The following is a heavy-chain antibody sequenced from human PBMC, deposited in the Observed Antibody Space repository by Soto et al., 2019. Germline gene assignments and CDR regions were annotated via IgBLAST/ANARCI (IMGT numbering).Heavy chain of an antibody. Sequence: EVQLLESGGGLVQPGRSLRLSCAASGFTFSSYAMSWVRQAPGKGLEWVSAISGSGGSTYYADSVKGRFTISRDNSKNTLYLQMNSLRAEDTAVYYCAKRLTDYGDFWYFDLWGRGTLVTVSS. J-gene: IGHJ2*01. CDR3: AKRLTDYGDFWYFDL. D-gene: IGHD4-17*01. CDR1: GFTFSSYA. CDR2: ISGSGGST. V-gene: IGHV3-23*01.